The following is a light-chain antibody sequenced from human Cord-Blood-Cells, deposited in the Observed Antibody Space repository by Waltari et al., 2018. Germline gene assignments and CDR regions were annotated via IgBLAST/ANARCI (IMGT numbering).Light chain of an antibody. CDR1: QRVSSN. V-gene: IGKV3-15*01. J-gene: IGKJ2*01. CDR3: QQYNNWPYT. CDR2: VAS. Sequence: EIVMTQSPATLSVSPGERATLSCRASQRVSSNLAWYQQKPGQAPRLLIDVASTRATGIPARFSDSGSGTEFTLTISSLQSEDFAVYYCQQYNNWPYTFGQGTKLEIK.